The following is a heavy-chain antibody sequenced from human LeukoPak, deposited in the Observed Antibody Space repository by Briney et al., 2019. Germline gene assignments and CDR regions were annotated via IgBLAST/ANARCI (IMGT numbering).Heavy chain of an antibody. CDR3: ARVSDNYEGWFDP. V-gene: IGHV4-59*01. D-gene: IGHD4-11*01. Sequence: LETLSLTCTVSGGSISSYYWSWIRQPPGKGLEWIGYISYSGNTYYNPSLKSRLTISVDTSKNQFSLKLSSVTAADTAVYYCARVSDNYEGWFDPWGQGTLVTVSS. CDR1: GGSISSYY. CDR2: ISYSGNT. J-gene: IGHJ5*02.